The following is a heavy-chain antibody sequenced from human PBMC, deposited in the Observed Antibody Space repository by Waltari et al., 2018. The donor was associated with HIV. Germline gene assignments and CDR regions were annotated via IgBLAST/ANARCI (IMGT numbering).Heavy chain of an antibody. CDR1: GFTFSNFG. J-gene: IGHJ4*02. Sequence: QVQLVESGGGVVQPGRSLSLSCAASGFTFSNFGMSWVRQAPGKGLEWVALIWYDGSNKYYADSVKGRFTISRDNSKNTLYLQMNSLRAEDTAVYYCARGGEALALDYWGQGTLVTVSS. V-gene: IGHV3-33*01. D-gene: IGHD6-19*01. CDR3: ARGGEALALDY. CDR2: IWYDGSNK.